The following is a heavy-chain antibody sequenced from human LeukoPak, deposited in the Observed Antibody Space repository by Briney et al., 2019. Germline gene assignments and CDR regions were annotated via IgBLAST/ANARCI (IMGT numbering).Heavy chain of an antibody. D-gene: IGHD6-19*01. CDR2: INSDGSST. V-gene: IGHV3-74*01. CDR3: ARAALGSGWSGANP. CDR1: GFTFSSYW. J-gene: IGHJ5*02. Sequence: GGSLRLSCAASGFTFSSYWMHWVRQAPGKGLVWISRINSDGSSTSYADSVKGRFTISRDNAKNTLYLQMNSLRAEDTAVYYCARAALGSGWSGANPWGQGTLVTVSS.